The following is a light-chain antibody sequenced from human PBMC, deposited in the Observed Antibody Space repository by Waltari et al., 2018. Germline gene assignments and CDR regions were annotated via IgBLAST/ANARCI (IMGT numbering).Light chain of an antibody. Sequence: EIVLTQSPATLSLSPGERATLSCRASQSVSTYLAWYQHKPGQAPKLLMYETSRRATGIPARFSCSGSGTDFTLTISSLEAEDFAVYYCQQRGSWPLTFGGGTKVEIK. CDR1: QSVSTY. CDR3: QQRGSWPLT. V-gene: IGKV3-11*01. J-gene: IGKJ4*01. CDR2: ETS.